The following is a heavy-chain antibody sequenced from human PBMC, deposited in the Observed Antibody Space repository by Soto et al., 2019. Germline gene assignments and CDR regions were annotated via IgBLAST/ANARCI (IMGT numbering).Heavy chain of an antibody. V-gene: IGHV3-21*01. J-gene: IGHJ4*02. CDR3: EVRLLFTF. D-gene: IGHD2-21*02. Sequence: GGSLRLSCAASVFTFSIYIMNWVRQAPGKGLEWVSSISSSSSYIYYADSVKGRFTISRGNAKNSLYLQMNSLRAEDTAVYYCEVRLLFTFWGQGTMVTVSS. CDR2: ISSSSSYI. CDR1: VFTFSIYI.